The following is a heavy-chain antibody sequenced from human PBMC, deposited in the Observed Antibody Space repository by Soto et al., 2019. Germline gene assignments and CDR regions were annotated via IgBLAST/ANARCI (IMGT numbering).Heavy chain of an antibody. Sequence: PGGSLRLSCAASGFTFSSYGMHWVRQAPGKGLEWVAVISYDGSNKYYADSVKGRFTISRDNSKNTLYLQMNSLRAEDTAVYYCAKLGDIGSGYPTLFDYWGQGTLVTVSS. CDR1: GFTFSSYG. J-gene: IGHJ4*02. CDR3: AKLGDIGSGYPTLFDY. V-gene: IGHV3-30*18. D-gene: IGHD3-22*01. CDR2: ISYDGSNK.